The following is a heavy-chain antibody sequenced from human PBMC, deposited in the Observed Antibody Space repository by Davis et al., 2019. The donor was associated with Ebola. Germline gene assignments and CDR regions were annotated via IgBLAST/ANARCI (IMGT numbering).Heavy chain of an antibody. Sequence: ASVKVSCKASGYTFTSYGISWVRQAPGQGLEWMGWISAYNGNTNYAQKLQGRVTMTRDTSTSTVYMELSSLRSEDTAVYYCARDSRIDQKIAAAGENWFDPWGQGTLVTVSS. CDR3: ARDSRIDQKIAAAGENWFDP. D-gene: IGHD6-13*01. J-gene: IGHJ5*02. V-gene: IGHV1-18*01. CDR1: GYTFTSYG. CDR2: ISAYNGNT.